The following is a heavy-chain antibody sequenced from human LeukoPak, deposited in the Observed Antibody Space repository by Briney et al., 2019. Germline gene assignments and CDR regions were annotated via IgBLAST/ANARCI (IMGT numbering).Heavy chain of an antibody. Sequence: SETLSLTCTVSSGSINTYDWAWIRQSPGKGLEWIGYIDDSGTTYYNPSLKSRVTISVDNSKKQMSLKVSAVTAADTAVYYCASGPWELDYWGQGTLVTVSS. V-gene: IGHV4-4*09. D-gene: IGHD1-26*01. J-gene: IGHJ4*02. CDR1: SGSINTYD. CDR3: ASGPWELDY. CDR2: IDDSGTT.